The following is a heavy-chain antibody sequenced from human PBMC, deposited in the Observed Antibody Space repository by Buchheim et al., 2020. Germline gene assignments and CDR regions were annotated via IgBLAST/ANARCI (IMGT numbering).Heavy chain of an antibody. J-gene: IGHJ4*02. V-gene: IGHV3-15*01. D-gene: IGHD6-6*01. CDR2: IRSSTDGGTT. Sequence: EVQLVESGGDLAKPGESLRLSCAASEFTFTNAWMSWIRQAPGKGLEWVGRIRSSTDGGTTDYAVPVKGRFTISRDDSENTLYLQMNSLKTEDTAVYYCTTLMKSARLSSDYWGQGTL. CDR3: TTLMKSARLSSDY. CDR1: EFTFTNAW.